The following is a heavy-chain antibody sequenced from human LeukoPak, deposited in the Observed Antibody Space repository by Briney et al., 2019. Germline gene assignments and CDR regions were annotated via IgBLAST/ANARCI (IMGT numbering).Heavy chain of an antibody. CDR1: GLILSSYG. V-gene: IGHV3-33*01. J-gene: IGHJ4*02. CDR3: ARDAGGAFGNYVNYFDY. D-gene: IGHD4-11*01. Sequence: SGGSLRLYCAASGLILSSYGIHWVRQAPGKGLEWVAVIWYDGTNIYYGDSVKGRFSISRDNSKNTVYLQMDSLRAEDTAVYYCARDAGGAFGNYVNYFDYWGQGTLVTVSS. CDR2: IWYDGTNI.